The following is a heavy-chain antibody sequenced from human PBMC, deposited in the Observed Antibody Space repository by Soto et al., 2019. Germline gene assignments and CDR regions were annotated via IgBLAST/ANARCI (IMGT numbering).Heavy chain of an antibody. V-gene: IGHV3-64D*06. D-gene: IGHD2-2*01. J-gene: IGHJ4*02. CDR1: GFTFSRYA. Sequence: GSLRLSCSASGFTFSRYAMHWVRQAPGKGLEYVSAISSNGGSTYYADSVKGRFTISRDNSKNTLYLQMSSLRAEDTAVYYCVKAEVYVVQPTYWGQGTLVTVSS. CDR3: VKAEVYVVQPTY. CDR2: ISSNGGST.